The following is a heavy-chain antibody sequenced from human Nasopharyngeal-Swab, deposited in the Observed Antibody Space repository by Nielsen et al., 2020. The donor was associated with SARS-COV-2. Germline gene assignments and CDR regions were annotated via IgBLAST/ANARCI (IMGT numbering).Heavy chain of an antibody. V-gene: IGHV3-21*06. D-gene: IGHD3-10*02. CDR1: GITFSSYS. CDR2: ISSSGDYI. Sequence: GESLKISCAASGITFSSYSINWVRQAPGKGLEWVSAISSSGDYIYYAPSLKGRFTISRDNAKNSVYLQMNSLRAEDTAVYYCASDSPAMFAYWGQGTLVTVSS. J-gene: IGHJ4*02. CDR3: ASDSPAMFAY.